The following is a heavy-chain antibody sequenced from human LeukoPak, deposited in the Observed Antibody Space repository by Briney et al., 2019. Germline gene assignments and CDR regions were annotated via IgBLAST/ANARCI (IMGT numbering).Heavy chain of an antibody. V-gene: IGHV3-53*01. Sequence: GGSLRLSCAASGFTVSSNYMSWVRQAPGKGLEWVSVIYSGGSTYYADSVKGRFTISRDNAKNSLYLQMNSLRAEDTAVYYCARRGGCSSTSCYMEYSRPILSYNWFDPWGQGTLVTVSS. D-gene: IGHD2-2*02. CDR3: ARRGGCSSTSCYMEYSRPILSYNWFDP. CDR2: IYSGGST. J-gene: IGHJ5*02. CDR1: GFTVSSNY.